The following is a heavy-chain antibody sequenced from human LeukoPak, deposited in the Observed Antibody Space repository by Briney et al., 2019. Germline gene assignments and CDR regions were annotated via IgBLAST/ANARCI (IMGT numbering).Heavy chain of an antibody. J-gene: IGHJ4*02. Sequence: GGSLRLSCAASGFTFSSYAMSWVRQAPGKGLEWVSAISGSGGSTSYADSVKGRFTISRDNAKNTLYLQMNSLRAEDTAVYYCARGGLAAADYWGQGTLVTVSS. CDR3: ARGGLAAADY. CDR2: ISGSGGST. V-gene: IGHV3-23*01. CDR1: GFTFSSYA. D-gene: IGHD6-13*01.